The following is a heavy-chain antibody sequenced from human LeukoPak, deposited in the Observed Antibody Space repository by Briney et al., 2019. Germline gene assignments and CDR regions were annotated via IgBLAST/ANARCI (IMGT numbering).Heavy chain of an antibody. J-gene: IGHJ4*02. CDR3: AKSGSSVPTYFDY. CDR2: ISGSGGST. CDR1: GFTLSNYA. D-gene: IGHD2-2*01. Sequence: GGSLRLSCAASGFTLSNYAMHWVRQAPGKGLEWVSAISGSGGSTYYADSVKGRFTISRDNSKNTLYLQMNSLRAEDTAVYYCAKSGSSVPTYFDYWGQGALVTVSS. V-gene: IGHV3-23*01.